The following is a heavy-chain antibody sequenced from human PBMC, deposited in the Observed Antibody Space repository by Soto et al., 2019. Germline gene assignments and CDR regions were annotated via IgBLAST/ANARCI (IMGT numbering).Heavy chain of an antibody. D-gene: IGHD2-2*01. Sequence: PGGSLRLSCAASGFTFSSYWMSWVRQAPGKGLEWVANIKQDGSEKYYVDSVKGRFTISRDNAKNSLYLQMNSLRAEDTAVYYCARALGYCSSTSCYVWRYYFDYWGQGTLVTVSS. CDR2: IKQDGSEK. CDR3: ARALGYCSSTSCYVWRYYFDY. V-gene: IGHV3-7*04. J-gene: IGHJ4*02. CDR1: GFTFSSYW.